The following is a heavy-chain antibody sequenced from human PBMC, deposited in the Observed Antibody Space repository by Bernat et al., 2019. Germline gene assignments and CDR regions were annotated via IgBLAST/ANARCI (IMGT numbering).Heavy chain of an antibody. CDR1: GFTFSSYG. J-gene: IGHJ6*02. V-gene: IGHV3-33*01. CDR2: IWYDGSNK. Sequence: QVQLVESGGGVVQPGRSLRLSCAASGFTFSSYGMHWVRQAPGKGLEWVAVIWYDGSNKYYADSVKGRFTISRDNSKNTLYLQMNSLRAEDRAVYYCARDIVATNYGYYYYYYGMDVWGQGTTVTVSS. D-gene: IGHD5-12*01. CDR3: ARDIVATNYGYYYYYYGMDV.